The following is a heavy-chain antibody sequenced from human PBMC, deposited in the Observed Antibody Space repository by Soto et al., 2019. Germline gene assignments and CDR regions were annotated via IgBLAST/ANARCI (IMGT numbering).Heavy chain of an antibody. CDR2: ISAYNGNT. D-gene: IGHD3-3*01. CDR3: ARGMSYDFWSGYYNYYYYYMDV. CDR1: GYTFTSYG. J-gene: IGHJ6*03. Sequence: VKVSCKASGYTFTSYGISWVRQAPGRGLEWMGWISAYNGNTNYAQKLQGRVTMTTDTSTSTAYMELRSLRSDDTAVYYCARGMSYDFWSGYYNYYYYYMDVWGKGTTVTVSS. V-gene: IGHV1-18*01.